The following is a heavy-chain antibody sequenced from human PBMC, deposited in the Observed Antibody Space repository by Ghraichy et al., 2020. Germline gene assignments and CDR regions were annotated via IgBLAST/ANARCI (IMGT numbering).Heavy chain of an antibody. CDR2: LNPKNGNT. Sequence: ASVKVSCKASGYTFANYDINWVRQAPGQGLEWMGWLNPKNGNTGYAPKFQDRITMTTDTSINSAYMEVSSLTSEDTAVYYCAKGPRGWNVDSGMDVWGQGTTVTVSS. CDR1: GYTFANYD. D-gene: IGHD1-1*01. J-gene: IGHJ6*02. V-gene: IGHV1-8*01. CDR3: AKGPRGWNVDSGMDV.